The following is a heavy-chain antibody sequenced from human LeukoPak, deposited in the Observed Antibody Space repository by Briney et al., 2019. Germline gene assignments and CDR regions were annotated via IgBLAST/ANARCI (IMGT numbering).Heavy chain of an antibody. D-gene: IGHD3-10*01. J-gene: IGHJ3*02. CDR2: IIPIFGTA. CDR1: GGTFSSYA. CDR3: ARMGRGNHDAFDI. V-gene: IGHV1-69*06. Sequence: ASVKASCKASGGTFSSYAISWVRQAPGQGLEWMGGIIPIFGTANYAQKFQGRVTITADKSTSTAYMELSSLRSEDTAVYYCARMGRGNHDAFDIWGQGTMVTVSS.